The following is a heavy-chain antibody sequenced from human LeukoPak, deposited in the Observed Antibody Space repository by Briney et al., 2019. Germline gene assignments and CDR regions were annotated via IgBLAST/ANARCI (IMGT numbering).Heavy chain of an antibody. Sequence: PSETLSLTCTVSGGSVSSGDYYWSWIRQPPGKGLECIGYIYYSGSTYYNPSLKSRVTISVDTSKNQFSLKLNSVTVADTAVYYCGRAYGSGSYYPVKYWGQGTLVTVSP. CDR1: GGSVSSGDYY. D-gene: IGHD3-10*01. CDR2: IYYSGST. V-gene: IGHV4-30-4*01. J-gene: IGHJ4*02. CDR3: GRAYGSGSYYPVKY.